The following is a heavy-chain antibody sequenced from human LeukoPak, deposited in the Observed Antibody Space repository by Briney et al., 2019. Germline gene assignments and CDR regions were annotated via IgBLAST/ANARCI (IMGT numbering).Heavy chain of an antibody. CDR3: ARTEWFGEFGLGIRDYFDY. CDR1: GGSISSGDYY. Sequence: PSQTLSLTCTVSGGSISSGDYYWSWTRQPPGKGLEWIGYIYYSGSTYYNPSLKSRVTISVDTSKNQFSLKLSPVTAADTAVYYCARTEWFGEFGLGIRDYFDYWGQGTLVTVSS. D-gene: IGHD3-10*01. V-gene: IGHV4-30-4*08. CDR2: IYYSGST. J-gene: IGHJ4*02.